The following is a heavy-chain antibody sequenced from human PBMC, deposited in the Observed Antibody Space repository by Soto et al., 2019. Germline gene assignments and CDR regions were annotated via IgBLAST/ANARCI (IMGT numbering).Heavy chain of an antibody. CDR1: GGSISSYY. CDR2: IYYSGST. V-gene: IGHV4-59*01. J-gene: IGHJ6*02. D-gene: IGHD2-8*01. Sequence: SETLSLTCTVSGGSISSYYWGWIRQPPGKGLEWIGYIYYSGSTNYSPSLKSRVTISVDTSKNQFSLKLSSVTAADTAVYYCARVGVWYHPYYGMDVWGQGTTVTVSS. CDR3: ARVGVWYHPYYGMDV.